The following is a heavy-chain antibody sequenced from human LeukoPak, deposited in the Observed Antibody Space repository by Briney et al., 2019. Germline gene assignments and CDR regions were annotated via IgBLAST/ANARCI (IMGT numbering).Heavy chain of an antibody. D-gene: IGHD3-3*01. Sequence: GGSLRLSCAASGFTFSSYSMNWVRQAPGKGLEWVSSISSSSSYIYYADSVKGRFTISRDNAKNSLYLQMNSLRDEDTAVYYCARDHTLLRFLEWLPFDYWGQGTLVTVSS. J-gene: IGHJ4*02. V-gene: IGHV3-21*01. CDR3: ARDHTLLRFLEWLPFDY. CDR2: ISSSSSYI. CDR1: GFTFSSYS.